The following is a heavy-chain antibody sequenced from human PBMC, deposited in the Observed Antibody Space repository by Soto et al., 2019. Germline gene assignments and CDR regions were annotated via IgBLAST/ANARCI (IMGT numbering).Heavy chain of an antibody. CDR1: GFTFTSSA. CDR3: AADHPRGAAASYV. D-gene: IGHD6-13*01. V-gene: IGHV1-58*01. Sequence: SVKVSCKASGFTFTSSAVQWVRQARGQRLEWIGWIVVGSGNTNYAQKFQERVTITRDMSTSTAYMELSSLRSEDTAVYYCAADHPRGAAASYVWGQGTTVTVSS. CDR2: IVVGSGNT. J-gene: IGHJ6*02.